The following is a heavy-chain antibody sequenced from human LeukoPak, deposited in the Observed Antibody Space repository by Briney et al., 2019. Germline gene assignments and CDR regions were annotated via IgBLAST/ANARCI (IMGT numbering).Heavy chain of an antibody. Sequence: PSETLSLTCAVYVASFSGYYWSWIRQPPGKGLEWIGEINHSGSTNYNPSLKSRVTISVDKSKNQFSLKLSSVTAADTAVYYCASYSSSWPAGFDYWGQGTLVTVSS. CDR1: VASFSGYY. CDR2: INHSGST. J-gene: IGHJ4*02. V-gene: IGHV4-34*01. CDR3: ASYSSSWPAGFDY. D-gene: IGHD6-13*01.